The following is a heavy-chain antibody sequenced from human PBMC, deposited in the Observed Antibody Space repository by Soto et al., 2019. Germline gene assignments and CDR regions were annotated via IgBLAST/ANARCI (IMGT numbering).Heavy chain of an antibody. J-gene: IGHJ6*02. CDR2: IIPICGTA. CDR3: ARDADVVIDSCTTSCYTKRYYYRMDV. V-gene: IGHV1-69*13. D-gene: IGHD2-2*02. CDR1: GGTFSSYA. Sequence: AVKVSCKASGGTFSSYAISWVGQAPGQGVEWMGGIIPICGTAISAQKFQRRGTITADESTTTAYMGLSSLRSEDTAVYYCARDADVVIDSCTTSCYTKRYYYRMDVWGQGTPVTVSS.